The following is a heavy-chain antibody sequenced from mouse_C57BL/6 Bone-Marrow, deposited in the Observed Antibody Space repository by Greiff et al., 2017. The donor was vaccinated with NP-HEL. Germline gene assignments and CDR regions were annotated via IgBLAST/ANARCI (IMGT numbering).Heavy chain of an antibody. J-gene: IGHJ4*01. CDR3: VITTVERDPYAMDY. Sequence: QVQLQQPGAELVKPGASVKLSCKASGYTFTSYWMHWVKQRPGQGLEWIGMIHPNSGSTNYNEKFKSKATLTVDKSSSTAYMQLNSLTSEDSAVYYCVITTVERDPYAMDYWGQGTSVTVSS. D-gene: IGHD1-1*01. V-gene: IGHV1-64*01. CDR1: GYTFTSYW. CDR2: IHPNSGST.